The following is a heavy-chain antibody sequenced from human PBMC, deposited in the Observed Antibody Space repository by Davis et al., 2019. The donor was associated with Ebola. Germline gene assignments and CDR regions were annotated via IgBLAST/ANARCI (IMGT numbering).Heavy chain of an antibody. CDR2: MNPNSGNT. CDR3: ARRYKRQLARFDP. V-gene: IGHV1-8*01. J-gene: IGHJ5*02. CDR1: GYTFTSYD. D-gene: IGHD6-13*01. Sequence: ASVKVSCKASGYTFTSYDINWVRQATGQGLEWMGWMNPNSGNTGYAQKFQGRVTMTRNTSISTAYMELSSLRSEDTAVYYCARRYKRQLARFDPWGQGTLVTVSS.